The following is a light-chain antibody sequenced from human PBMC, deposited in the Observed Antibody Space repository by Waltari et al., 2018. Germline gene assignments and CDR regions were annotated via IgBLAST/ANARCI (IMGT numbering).Light chain of an antibody. J-gene: IGLJ2*01. V-gene: IGLV2-8*01. CDR3: SSYAGDNILI. CDR2: DVN. Sequence: YKQDPGTAPNIIIYDVNSRPSGVPGRFSGSKSGNTASLIVSGLQADDEAYYYCSSYAGDNILIFGGGTKLTV.